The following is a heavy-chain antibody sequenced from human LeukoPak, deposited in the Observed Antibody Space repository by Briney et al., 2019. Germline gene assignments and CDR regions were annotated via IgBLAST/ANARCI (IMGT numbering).Heavy chain of an antibody. V-gene: IGHV3-23*01. CDR1: GFSFIYYA. D-gene: IGHD6-6*01. CDR2: ISGSGSRT. J-gene: IGHJ6*02. Sequence: GGSLRLSCAASGFSFIYYAITWVRQAPGKGLDWVSFISGSGSRTYYADSVKGRFTISRDNSKNTLYLEMNSLRAEDTAVYYCAKSLGSSSWYFYYGMDVWGQGTTVTVSS. CDR3: AKSLGSSSWYFYYGMDV.